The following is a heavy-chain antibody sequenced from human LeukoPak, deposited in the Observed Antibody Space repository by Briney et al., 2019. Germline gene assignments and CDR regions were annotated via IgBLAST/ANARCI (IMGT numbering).Heavy chain of an antibody. CDR1: GFTFSSYE. J-gene: IGHJ4*02. Sequence: GGSLRLSCAASGFTFSSYEMNWVRQAPGKGLEWASYISSSGSTIYYADSVKGRFTISRDNAKNSLYLQMNSLRAEDTAVYYCARDGDGYCSGGSCYTRPFDYWGQGTLVTVSS. D-gene: IGHD2-15*01. CDR3: ARDGDGYCSGGSCYTRPFDY. CDR2: ISSSGSTI. V-gene: IGHV3-48*03.